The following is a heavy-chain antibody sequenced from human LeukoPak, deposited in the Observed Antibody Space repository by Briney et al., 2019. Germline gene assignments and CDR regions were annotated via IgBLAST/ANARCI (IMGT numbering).Heavy chain of an antibody. CDR1: GFTFSSYW. CDR2: INTDGSST. CDR3: ARVIAVAGTVW. D-gene: IGHD6-19*01. Sequence: GGSLRLSCAASGFTFSSYWMHWVRQAPGKGLVWVSRINTDGSSTSYADSVKGRFIISRDNAKNTLYLQMNSLRAEDTAVYYCARVIAVAGTVWWGQGTLVTVSS. J-gene: IGHJ4*02. V-gene: IGHV3-74*01.